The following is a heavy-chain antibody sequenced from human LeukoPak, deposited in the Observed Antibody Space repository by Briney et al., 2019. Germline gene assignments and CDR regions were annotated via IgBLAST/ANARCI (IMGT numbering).Heavy chain of an antibody. CDR1: GGTFSSYA. V-gene: IGHV1-69*05. CDR2: IIPIFGTA. J-gene: IGHJ4*02. CDR3: ARALDYYDSSGYYYGI. D-gene: IGHD3-22*01. Sequence: SVKVSCKASGGTFSSYAISWVRQAPGQGLEWMGGIIPIFGTANYAQKFQGRVTITTDESTSTAYMELSSLRSEDTAVYYCARALDYYDSSGYYYGIWGQGTLVTVSS.